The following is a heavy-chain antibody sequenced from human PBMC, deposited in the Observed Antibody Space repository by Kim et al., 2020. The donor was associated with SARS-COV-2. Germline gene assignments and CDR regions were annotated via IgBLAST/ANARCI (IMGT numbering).Heavy chain of an antibody. CDR1: GFTFSSYS. CDR3: ARVLTSGWSYFDY. D-gene: IGHD6-19*01. CDR2: ISSSSSYI. J-gene: IGHJ4*01. V-gene: IGHV3-21*04. Sequence: GGSLRLSCAASGFTFSSYSMNWVRQAPGKGLEWISSISSSSSYIYYADSVKGRFTISRDNARASLYLQMNSLRAEDTAVYYCARVLTSGWSYFDYWGQEPWSPSPQ.